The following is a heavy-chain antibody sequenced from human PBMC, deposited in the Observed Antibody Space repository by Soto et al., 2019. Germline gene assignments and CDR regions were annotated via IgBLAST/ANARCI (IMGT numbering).Heavy chain of an antibody. J-gene: IGHJ4*02. CDR1: GYTFTNYY. D-gene: IGHD1-7*01. Sequence: EVQLVQSGAELKKPGESLRISCQASGYTFTNYYIAWVRQVPGKGLEWMGRIDPSDSYIKYSPSFEGHVTMSVDKSISTAFLQWSRLEAADTAMYFSAIQLARTTPFDYWGQGSLVTVSS. CDR2: IDPSDSYI. V-gene: IGHV5-10-1*03. CDR3: AIQLARTTPFDY.